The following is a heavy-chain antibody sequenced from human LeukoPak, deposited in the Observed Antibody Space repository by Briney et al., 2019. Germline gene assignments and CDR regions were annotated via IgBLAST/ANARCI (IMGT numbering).Heavy chain of an antibody. J-gene: IGHJ4*02. Sequence: SETLSLTCTVSGGPISSYYWSWIRQPPGKGLEWIGYIYTSGSTNYNPSLKSRVTISVDTSKNQFSLKLSSVTAADTAVYYCARQGYPGIVGAYFDYWGQGTLVTVSS. CDR1: GGPISSYY. CDR2: IYTSGST. D-gene: IGHD1-26*01. CDR3: ARQGYPGIVGAYFDY. V-gene: IGHV4-4*09.